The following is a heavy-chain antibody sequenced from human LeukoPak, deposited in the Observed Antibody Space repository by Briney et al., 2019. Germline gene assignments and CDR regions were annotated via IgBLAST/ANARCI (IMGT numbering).Heavy chain of an antibody. CDR1: GGSIGSGGYY. CDR3: AREGYCSTTSYCYFDS. CDR2: SYYRGRT. J-gene: IGHJ4*02. Sequence: SQTLSLTCSVSGGSIGSGGYYWSWIRQHPGKSLEWIGCSYYRGRTYYNPSLRSRLTISLDTSQNQLSLEVRSVTAADTAVYYCAREGYCSTTSYCYFDSWGQGTLVTVSS. V-gene: IGHV4-31*03. D-gene: IGHD2-2*01.